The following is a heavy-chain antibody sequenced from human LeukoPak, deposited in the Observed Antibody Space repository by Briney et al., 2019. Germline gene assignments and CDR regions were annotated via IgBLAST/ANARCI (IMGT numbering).Heavy chain of an antibody. V-gene: IGHV3-7*01. D-gene: IGHD3-10*01. CDR1: GFTFSVYW. CDR2: IKEDGSEK. CDR3: ARGGSWFAP. J-gene: IGHJ5*02. Sequence: GRSLRLSCVVSGFTFSVYWMSWVRQPPGKGLEWVANIKEDGSEKYYVDSVKGRFTISRDNAKNSLYLQMSSLRAEDTAVYYCARGGSWFAPWGQGTLVTVSS.